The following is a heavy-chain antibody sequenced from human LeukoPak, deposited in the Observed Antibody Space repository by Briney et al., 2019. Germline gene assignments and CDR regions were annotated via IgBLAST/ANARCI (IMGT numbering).Heavy chain of an antibody. Sequence: PGGSLGLSCEASGFTLSTYWLNGVRQVPGKGLDWVANINPDGSGKRYVDSVKGRFTIARDNADNSLSLQMNSLRAEDTAVYYCASWGAGGNSWGQGTLVTVSS. V-gene: IGHV3-7*01. CDR1: GFTLSTYW. CDR3: ASWGAGGNS. D-gene: IGHD3-16*01. CDR2: INPDGSGK. J-gene: IGHJ4*02.